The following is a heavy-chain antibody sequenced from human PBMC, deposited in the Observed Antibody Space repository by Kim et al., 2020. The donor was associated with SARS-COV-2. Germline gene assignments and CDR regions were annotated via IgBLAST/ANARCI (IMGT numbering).Heavy chain of an antibody. V-gene: IGHV3-43*02. Sequence: GGSLRLSCAASGFTFDDYAMHWVRQAPGKGLEWVSLISGDGGSTYYADSVKGRFTISRDKSKNSLYLQMNSLRTEDTDLYYCAKGGFHCSSTSCYISHVDYYYYYMDVWGRGTTVTVSS. CDR1: GFTFDDYA. CDR3: AKGGFHCSSTSCYISHVDYYYYYMDV. J-gene: IGHJ6*03. CDR2: ISGDGGST. D-gene: IGHD2-2*02.